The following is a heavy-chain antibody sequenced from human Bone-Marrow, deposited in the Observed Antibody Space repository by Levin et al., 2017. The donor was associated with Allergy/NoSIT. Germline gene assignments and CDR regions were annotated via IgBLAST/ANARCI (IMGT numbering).Heavy chain of an antibody. Sequence: GGSLRLSCAASGFTFSSYAMHWVRQAPGKGLQWVAVISYDGSNKYYADSVKGRFTISRDNSKNTLYLQMNSLRAEDTAVYYCARDGAPPQWGTPLGYCSSTSCSPPARGFDYWGQGTLVTVSS. J-gene: IGHJ4*02. V-gene: IGHV3-30-3*01. CDR1: GFTFSSYA. CDR3: ARDGAPPQWGTPLGYCSSTSCSPPARGFDY. D-gene: IGHD2-2*01. CDR2: ISYDGSNK.